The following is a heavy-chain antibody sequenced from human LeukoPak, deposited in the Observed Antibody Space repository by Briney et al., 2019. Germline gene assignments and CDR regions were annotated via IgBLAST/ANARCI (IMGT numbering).Heavy chain of an antibody. Sequence: ASVKVSCKASGYTFTGYYMHWVRQAPGQGLEWMGRINPNSGGTNYAQKFQGRVTMTRDTSISTAYMELSRLRSDDTAVYYCARASYYYDSSGYYYVDYFDYWGQETLVTVSS. CDR3: ARASYYYDSSGYYYVDYFDY. J-gene: IGHJ4*02. CDR1: GYTFTGYY. CDR2: INPNSGGT. V-gene: IGHV1-2*06. D-gene: IGHD3-22*01.